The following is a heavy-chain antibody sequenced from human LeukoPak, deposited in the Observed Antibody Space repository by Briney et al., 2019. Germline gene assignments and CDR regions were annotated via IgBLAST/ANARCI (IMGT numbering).Heavy chain of an antibody. CDR3: AKGPRGGYDSSGYYYYYYYMDV. D-gene: IGHD3-22*01. CDR1: GFTVSSNY. V-gene: IGHV3-53*05. Sequence: GGSLRLSCAASGFTVSSNYMSWVRQAPGKGLEWVSVIYSGGSTYYADSVKGRFTISRDNSKNTLYLQMNSLRAEDTAVYYCAKGPRGGYDSSGYYYYYYYMDVWGKGTTVTVSS. J-gene: IGHJ6*03. CDR2: IYSGGST.